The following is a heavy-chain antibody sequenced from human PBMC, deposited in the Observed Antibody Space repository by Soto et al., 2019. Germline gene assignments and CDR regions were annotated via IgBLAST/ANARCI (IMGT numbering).Heavy chain of an antibody. CDR3: ARAMGTDGWSNHPFDI. Sequence: GGSLRLSCAASGFTFSSYAMSWVRQAPGKGLEWVATISDNGGGKYYVDSVKGRFIISRDNAKNSVYLQMNGLRVEDTAVYFCARAMGTDGWSNHPFDIWGQGTMVTVSS. CDR1: GFTFSSYA. V-gene: IGHV3-7*03. CDR2: ISDNGGGK. J-gene: IGHJ3*02. D-gene: IGHD6-19*01.